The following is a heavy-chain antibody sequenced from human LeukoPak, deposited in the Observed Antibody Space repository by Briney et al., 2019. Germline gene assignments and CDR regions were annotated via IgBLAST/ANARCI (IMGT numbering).Heavy chain of an antibody. V-gene: IGHV5-51*01. J-gene: IGHJ6*03. Sequence: GESLKISCKASGYTFTGDWIGWVRQMPGRGLEWMGIIYPGDSDTKYNAPFQGQVTISADKSVSTAYLQWGSLKASDTATYYCARPALYCSSTVCPPYMDVWGKGTTVTVSS. CDR1: GYTFTGDW. D-gene: IGHD2-2*01. CDR3: ARPALYCSSTVCPPYMDV. CDR2: IYPGDSDT.